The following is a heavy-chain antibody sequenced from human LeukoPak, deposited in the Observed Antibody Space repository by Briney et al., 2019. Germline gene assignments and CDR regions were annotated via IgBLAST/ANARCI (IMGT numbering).Heavy chain of an antibody. J-gene: IGHJ5*02. CDR1: GGSISSYY. D-gene: IGHD2-2*02. Sequence: PSETLSLTCTVSGGSISSYYWIWIRQPPGKGLEWIGYIYYSGSTNYNPSLKSRVTISVDTSKNQFSLKLSSVTAADTAVYYCARVYCSSTSCYRGVAWFDPWGQGTLATVSS. CDR3: ARVYCSSTSCYRGVAWFDP. V-gene: IGHV4-59*01. CDR2: IYYSGST.